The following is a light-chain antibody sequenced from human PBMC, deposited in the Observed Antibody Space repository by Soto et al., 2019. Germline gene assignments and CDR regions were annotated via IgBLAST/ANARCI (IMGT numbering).Light chain of an antibody. CDR2: GGS. CDR3: QQYGSSPWT. J-gene: IGKJ1*01. CDR1: QSISSN. Sequence: EIVMTQSPVTLSVSPGERATLSCRASQSISSNLAWFQHKPGQAPRLLIYGGSTRATGIPARFSGSGSGTDFTLTISRLEPEDFAVYYCQQYGSSPWTFGQGTKVDIK. V-gene: IGKV3-20*01.